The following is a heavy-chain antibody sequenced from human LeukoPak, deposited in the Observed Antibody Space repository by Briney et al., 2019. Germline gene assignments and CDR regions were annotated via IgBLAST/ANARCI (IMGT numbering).Heavy chain of an antibody. CDR3: ARRSLYYHHSSGFDY. D-gene: IGHD3-22*01. Sequence: SETLSLTCAVSGGSFSGYYWSWIRQPPGKGLEWIGEIYHSGSTNYNPSLKSRVTISVDTSKNQFSLKLSSVTAADTAVYYCARRSLYYHHSSGFDYWGQGTLVTVSS. CDR2: IYHSGST. V-gene: IGHV4-34*01. CDR1: GGSFSGYY. J-gene: IGHJ4*02.